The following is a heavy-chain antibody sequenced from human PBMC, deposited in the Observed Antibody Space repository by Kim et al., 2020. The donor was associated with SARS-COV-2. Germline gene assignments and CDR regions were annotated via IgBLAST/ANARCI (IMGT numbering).Heavy chain of an antibody. CDR1: GGSISSSSYY. D-gene: IGHD3-22*01. V-gene: IGHV4-39*01. J-gene: IGHJ3*02. CDR2: IYYSGST. CDR3: ARTNLLDYYDSSGYYPHDAFDI. Sequence: SETLSLTCTVSGGSISSSSYYWGWIRQPPGKGLEWIGSIYYSGSTYYNPSLKSRVTISVDTSKNQFSLKLSSVTAADTAVYYCARTNLLDYYDSSGYYPHDAFDIWGQRTMVTVSS.